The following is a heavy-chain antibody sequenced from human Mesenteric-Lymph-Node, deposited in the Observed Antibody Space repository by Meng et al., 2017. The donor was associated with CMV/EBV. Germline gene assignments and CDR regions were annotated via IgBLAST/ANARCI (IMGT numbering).Heavy chain of an antibody. D-gene: IGHD6-25*01. CDR2: IYPGDSDT. CDR1: GYVFSSYW. J-gene: IGHJ6*02. CDR3: ARPAPFDGMDV. Sequence: KVSCKVSGYVFSSYWIVWVRQMPGRGLEWMGIIYPGDSDTRYSPSFQGQVTISADKSISTAYLQWSSLKASDTAMYYCARPAPFDGMDVWGQGTTVTVSS. V-gene: IGHV5-51*01.